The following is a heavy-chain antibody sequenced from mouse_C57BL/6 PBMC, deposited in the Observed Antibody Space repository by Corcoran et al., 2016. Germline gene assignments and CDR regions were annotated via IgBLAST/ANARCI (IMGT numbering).Heavy chain of an antibody. D-gene: IGHD4-1*01. J-gene: IGHJ3*01. CDR1: GYTFTTYG. V-gene: IGHV9-3*01. CDR2: INTYSGVP. Sequence: QIQLVQSGPELKKPGETVKISCKASGYTFTTYGMSWVKQAPGKGLKWMGWINTYSGVPTYADDFKGRFAFSLETSASTAYLQINNLKNEDTATYFCASGNWDGFAYWGQGTLVTVSA. CDR3: ASGNWDGFAY.